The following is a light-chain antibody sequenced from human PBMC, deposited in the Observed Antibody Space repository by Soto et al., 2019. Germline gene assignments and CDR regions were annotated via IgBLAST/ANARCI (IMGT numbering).Light chain of an antibody. CDR3: QQYNNWPWT. J-gene: IGKJ1*01. CDR2: DAS. CDR1: QSISSW. V-gene: IGKV1-5*01. Sequence: DIQMTQSPSTLSASVGDRVTITCRASQSISSWLAWYQQKPGKAPKLLIYDASSLESGVPARFSGSGSGTEFTLTISTLQSEDFAVYYCQQYNNWPWTFGQGTKV.